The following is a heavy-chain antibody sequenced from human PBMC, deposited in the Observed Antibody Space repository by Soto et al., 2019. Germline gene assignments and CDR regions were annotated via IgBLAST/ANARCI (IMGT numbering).Heavy chain of an antibody. D-gene: IGHD3-10*01. J-gene: IGHJ4*02. CDR3: ARGFVTRQGYYFDY. V-gene: IGHV4-59*01. Sequence: SETLSLTCTVSGGSISSYYWSWIRQPPGKGLEWIGYIYYSGSTNYNPSLKSRVTISVDTSKNQFSLKLSSVTAADTAVYYCARGFVTRQGYYFDYWGQGXLVTVSS. CDR2: IYYSGST. CDR1: GGSISSYY.